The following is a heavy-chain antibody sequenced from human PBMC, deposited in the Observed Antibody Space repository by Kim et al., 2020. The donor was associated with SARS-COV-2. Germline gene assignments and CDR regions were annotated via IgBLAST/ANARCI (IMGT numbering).Heavy chain of an antibody. CDR1: GYTFTSYA. D-gene: IGHD3-3*01. Sequence: ASVKVSCKASGYTFTSYAMHWVRQAPGQRLEWMGWINAGNGNTKYSQKFQGRVTITRDTSASTAYMELSSLRSEDTAVYYCARDLYYDFWSGHLREHYYYYGMDVWGQGTTVTVSS. CDR2: INAGNGNT. CDR3: ARDLYYDFWSGHLREHYYYYGMDV. J-gene: IGHJ6*02. V-gene: IGHV1-3*01.